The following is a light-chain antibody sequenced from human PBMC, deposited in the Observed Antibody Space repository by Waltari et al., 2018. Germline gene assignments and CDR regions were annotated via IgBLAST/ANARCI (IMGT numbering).Light chain of an antibody. Sequence: DIVMTQSPDSLAVSLGERPTINCKSSQSVLYSSNNKNYFAWYQQKPGQPPKLLIYWASTRDSGVPDRCSGSGSGTDFTLTISSLQAEDVAVYYCQQYYSTPPTFGQGTKVEIK. CDR3: QQYYSTPPT. V-gene: IGKV4-1*01. CDR2: WAS. J-gene: IGKJ1*01. CDR1: QSVLYSSNNKNY.